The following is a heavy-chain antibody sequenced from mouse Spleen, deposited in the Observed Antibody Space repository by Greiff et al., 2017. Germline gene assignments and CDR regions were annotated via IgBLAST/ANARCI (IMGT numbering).Heavy chain of an antibody. CDR1: GFTFSDYY. Sequence: EVQLVESEGGLVQPGSSMKLSCTASGFTFSDYYMAWVRQVPEKGLEWVANINYDGSSTYYLDSLKSRFIISRDNAKNILYLQMSSLKSEDTATYYCARADSWFAYWGQGTLVTVSA. D-gene: IGHD2-4*01. J-gene: IGHJ3*01. V-gene: IGHV5-16*01. CDR3: ARADSWFAY. CDR2: INYDGSST.